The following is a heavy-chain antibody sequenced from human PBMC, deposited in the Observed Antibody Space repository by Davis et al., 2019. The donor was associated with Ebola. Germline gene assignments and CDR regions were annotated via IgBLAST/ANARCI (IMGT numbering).Heavy chain of an antibody. CDR1: GYTFTSYY. CDR2: INPSGGST. J-gene: IGHJ3*02. V-gene: IGHV1-46*03. CDR3: ARGSEIVVVINADAFDI. D-gene: IGHD3-22*01. Sequence: AASVKVSCKASGYTFTSYYMHWVRQASGQGLEWMGIINPSGGSTSYAQKFQGRVTMTRDTSTSTVYMELSSLRSEDTAVYYCARGSEIVVVINADAFDIWGQGTMVTVSS.